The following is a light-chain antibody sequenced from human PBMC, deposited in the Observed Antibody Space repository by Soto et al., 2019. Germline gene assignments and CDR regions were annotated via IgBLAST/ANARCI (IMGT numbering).Light chain of an antibody. CDR1: RSISSRH. CDR3: QQHDDWPLT. CDR2: GAS. V-gene: IGKV3-15*01. J-gene: IGKJ5*01. Sequence: EIVMTQSPATLSVSPGERATLSCRASRSISSRHLAWYQQKPGQAPRLLIYGASTRATGIPARFSGSGSGTKFTLTISSLQSEDFALYYCQQHDDWPLTFGQGTRLEIK.